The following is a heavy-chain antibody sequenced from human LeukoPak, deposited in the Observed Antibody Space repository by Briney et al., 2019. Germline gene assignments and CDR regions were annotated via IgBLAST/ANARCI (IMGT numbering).Heavy chain of an antibody. V-gene: IGHV3-23*01. D-gene: IGHD1-26*01. J-gene: IGHJ4*02. CDR3: AKWSSGSPGDY. CDR1: GFTFSSYA. Sequence: GGSLRLSCAASGFTFSSYAMSCVRQAPGDGLEWVSGISGSGGSTYYADSVKGRFTISRDNSKNTLYLQMNSLRAEDTAVHYCAKWSSGSPGDYWGQGNLVTVSS. CDR2: ISGSGGST.